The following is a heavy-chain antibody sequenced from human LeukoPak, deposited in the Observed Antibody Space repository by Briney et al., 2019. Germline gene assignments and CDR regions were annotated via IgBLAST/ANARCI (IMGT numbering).Heavy chain of an antibody. Sequence: GGSLRLSCAASGFTFSDYYMSWIRQAPGKGLEWVSYISSSGSTIYYTDSVKGRFTISRDTSKNTLSLQMNSLRVEDTAVYYCAREKGRGVISPYYDYWGQGTRVTVSS. CDR3: AREKGRGVISPYYDY. D-gene: IGHD3-10*01. J-gene: IGHJ4*02. CDR2: ISSSGSTI. CDR1: GFTFSDYY. V-gene: IGHV3-11*01.